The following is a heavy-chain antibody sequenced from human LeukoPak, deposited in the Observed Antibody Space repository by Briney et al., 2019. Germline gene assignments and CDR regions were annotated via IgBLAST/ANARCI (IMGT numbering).Heavy chain of an antibody. V-gene: IGHV4-39*07. D-gene: IGHD6-13*01. J-gene: IGHJ5*02. CDR1: GGSISRSSYY. CDR3: AGDLRYSSSWYSRKMANWFDP. Sequence: PSETLSPTCTVSGGSISRSSYYWGWIRQPPGKGLEWIGSIYYSGSTYYNPSLKSRVTISVDTSKNQFSLKLSSVTAADTAVYYCAGDLRYSSSWYSRKMANWFDPWGQGTLVTVSS. CDR2: IYYSGST.